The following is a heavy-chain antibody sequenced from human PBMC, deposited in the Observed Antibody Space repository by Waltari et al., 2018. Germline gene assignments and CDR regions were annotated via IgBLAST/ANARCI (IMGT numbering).Heavy chain of an antibody. V-gene: IGHV3-23*01. CDR3: AKAFRGYGGSYFDI. J-gene: IGHJ4*02. CDR1: GFSLGGFA. CDR2: VSGSGATT. Sequence: QLLESGGGLVQPGGSLRLSCAASGFSLGGFAMHWVRQGPGKGLEWVSGVSGSGATTDYADSGRGRFTVSRDNSRNTVDLQMNSLRAEDTAVYYCAKAFRGYGGSYFDIWGRGTLVAVS. D-gene: IGHD5-12*01.